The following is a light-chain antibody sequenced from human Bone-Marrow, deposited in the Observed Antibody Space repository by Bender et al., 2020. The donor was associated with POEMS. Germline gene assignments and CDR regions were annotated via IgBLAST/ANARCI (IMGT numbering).Light chain of an antibody. CDR3: SSYTRTDSHV. V-gene: IGLV2-14*03. CDR2: DVN. CDR1: SSDIGDFNY. Sequence: QSALTQPASVSGSPGQSITISCTETSSDIGDFNYVSWYQQYPGKAPKLIIDDVNSRPSGVSNRFSGSKSGNTASLTISGLQADDEADYYCSSYTRTDSHVFGTGTKVTVL. J-gene: IGLJ1*01.